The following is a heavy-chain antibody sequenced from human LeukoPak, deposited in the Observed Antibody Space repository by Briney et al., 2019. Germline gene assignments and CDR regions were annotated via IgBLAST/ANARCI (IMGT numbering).Heavy chain of an antibody. J-gene: IGHJ4*02. D-gene: IGHD6-6*01. CDR2: INHSGST. Sequence: SETLSLTCVVSGGSFSGYYWSWIRQPPGKGLEWIGEINHSGSTNYNPSLKSRVTISVDTSKNQFSLKLSSVTAADTAVYYCAREGSSSSGGIDYWGQGTLVTVSS. CDR1: GGSFSGYY. CDR3: AREGSSSSGGIDY. V-gene: IGHV4-34*01.